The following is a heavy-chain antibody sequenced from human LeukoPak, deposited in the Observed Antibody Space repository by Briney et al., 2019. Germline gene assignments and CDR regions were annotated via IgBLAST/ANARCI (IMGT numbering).Heavy chain of an antibody. Sequence: PGGSLRLSCAASGFTFSYYAMSWVRQAPGKGLEWVSAISAAGGNTYYADSVKGRFTISRDNSKNILHLQMNSLRAEDTALYYCAKETARYCSGSTCYTDYWGQGTLVTVSS. D-gene: IGHD2-2*02. CDR2: ISAAGGNT. CDR1: GFTFSYYA. J-gene: IGHJ4*02. V-gene: IGHV3-23*01. CDR3: AKETARYCSGSTCYTDY.